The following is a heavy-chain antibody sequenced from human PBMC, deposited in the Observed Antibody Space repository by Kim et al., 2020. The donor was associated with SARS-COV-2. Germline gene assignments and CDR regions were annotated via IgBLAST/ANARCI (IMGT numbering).Heavy chain of an antibody. V-gene: IGHV1-46*01. J-gene: IGHJ6*01. CDR3: ARDRRSGSYSDYYYYGMDV. Sequence: ASVKVSCKASGYTFTSYYMHWVRQARGQGLEWMGTINPSGGSTSYAQKFQGRVTMTRDTSTSTVYMELSSLRSDDTAVYYCARDRRSGSYSDYYYYGMDVWGQETTVTVSS. CDR2: INPSGGST. CDR1: GYTFTSYY. D-gene: IGHD1-26*01.